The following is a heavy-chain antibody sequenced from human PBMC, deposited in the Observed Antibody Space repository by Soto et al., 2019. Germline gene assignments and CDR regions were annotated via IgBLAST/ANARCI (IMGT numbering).Heavy chain of an antibody. V-gene: IGHV4-30-4*01. Sequence: SETLSLTCTVSGGSISSGDYYWSWIRQPPGKGLEWIGYIYYSGSTYYNPSLKSRVTISVDTSKNQFSLKLSSVTAADTAAYYCVLSRVRSLWFDPWGQGTLVTVSS. CDR1: GGSISSGDYY. J-gene: IGHJ5*02. CDR2: IYYSGST. CDR3: VLSRVRSLWFDP. D-gene: IGHD3-10*01.